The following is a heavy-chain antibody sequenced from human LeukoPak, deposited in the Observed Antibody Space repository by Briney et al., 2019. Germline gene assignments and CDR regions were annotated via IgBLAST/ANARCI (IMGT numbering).Heavy chain of an antibody. CDR1: GGSFSGYY. CDR3: ARGVRYFDWLLLGGRNWFDP. V-gene: IGHV4-34*01. J-gene: IGHJ5*02. D-gene: IGHD3-9*01. Sequence: SETLSLTCAVYGGSFSGYYWSWIRQPPGKGLEWIGEINHSGSTNYNPSLKGRVTISVDTSKNQFSLKLSSVTAADTAVYYCARGVRYFDWLLLGGRNWFDPWGQGTLVTVSS. CDR2: INHSGST.